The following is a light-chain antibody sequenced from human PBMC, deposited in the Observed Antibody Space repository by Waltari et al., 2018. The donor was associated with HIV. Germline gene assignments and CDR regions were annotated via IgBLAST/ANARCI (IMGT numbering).Light chain of an antibody. V-gene: IGLV7-46*01. CDR2: DTT. CDR3: LLYYSGARV. CDR1: TGAVTSGHY. J-gene: IGLJ3*02. Sequence: QAVVTQEPSLTVSHGGTITLTCGASTGAVTSGHYPYWFQQKPGQAPRTVIYDTTNTHSWTPARFSGSLLGGKAALTLSGAQPEDEADYYCLLYYSGARVFGGGTKLTVL.